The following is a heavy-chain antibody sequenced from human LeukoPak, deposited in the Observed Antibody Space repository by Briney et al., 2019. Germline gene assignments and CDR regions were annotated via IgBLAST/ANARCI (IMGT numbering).Heavy chain of an antibody. D-gene: IGHD3-10*01. V-gene: IGHV1-46*01. CDR1: GYSFTSYY. CDR2: NNPSDGST. Sequence: ASVKVSCKASGYSFTSYYMYWVRQAPGQGLEWMGINNPSDGSTSYAQKFQGRVTMTRDMSTSTVYMEVSSLRSEDTAVYYCARGASRELVDYWGQGTLVTVSS. CDR3: ARGASRELVDY. J-gene: IGHJ4*02.